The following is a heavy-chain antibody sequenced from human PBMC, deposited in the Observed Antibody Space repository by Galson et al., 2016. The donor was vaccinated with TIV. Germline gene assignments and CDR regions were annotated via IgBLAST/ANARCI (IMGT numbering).Heavy chain of an antibody. Sequence: ETLSLTCTVSGYSISSGYYWGWIRQPPGKGLEWIGNIYHTGSTYSNPSLRSRLTMSVDTSKNQFSLLLISVTAADTAVYYCARDCTSTTCHIYYYGMAVWGQGTTVTVSS. J-gene: IGHJ6*02. V-gene: IGHV4-38-2*02. CDR1: GYSISSGYY. D-gene: IGHD2-2*02. CDR3: ARDCTSTTCHIYYYGMAV. CDR2: IYHTGST.